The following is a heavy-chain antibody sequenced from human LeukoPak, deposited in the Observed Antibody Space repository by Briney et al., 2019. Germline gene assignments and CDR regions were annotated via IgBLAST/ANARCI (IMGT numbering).Heavy chain of an antibody. CDR3: ASGGDYDILTGLLPLLWYFQH. Sequence: GGSLRLSCAASGFTFSSYGMHWVRQAPGKGLEWVAVISYDGSNKYYADSVKGRFTISRDNSKNTLYLQMNSLRAEDTAVYYCASGGDYDILTGLLPLLWYFQHWGQGTLVTVSS. V-gene: IGHV3-30*03. CDR2: ISYDGSNK. D-gene: IGHD3-9*01. CDR1: GFTFSSYG. J-gene: IGHJ1*01.